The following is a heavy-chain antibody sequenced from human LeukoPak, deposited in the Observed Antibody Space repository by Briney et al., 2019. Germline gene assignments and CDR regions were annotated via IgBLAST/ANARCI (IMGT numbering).Heavy chain of an antibody. D-gene: IGHD3-22*01. V-gene: IGHV3-23*01. J-gene: IGHJ4*02. CDR2: ISGSGGST. CDR1: GFTFSSYA. CDR3: AKRGDISGYYYYYFDY. Sequence: GGSLRLSCAASGFTFSSYAMSWVRQAPGKGLEWVSAISGSGGSTYYADSVKGRFTISRDNSKNTLYLQMNSLRVEDTAVYYCAKRGDISGYYYYYFDYWGQGTLVTVSS.